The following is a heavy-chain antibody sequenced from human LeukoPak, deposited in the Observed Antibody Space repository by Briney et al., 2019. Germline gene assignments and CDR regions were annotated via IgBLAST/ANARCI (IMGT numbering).Heavy chain of an antibody. CDR2: ISYDGSNK. D-gene: IGHD2-15*01. J-gene: IGHJ4*02. V-gene: IGHV3-30*18. CDR1: GFTFSSYG. CDR3: AKICSGGSCRFDY. Sequence: PGGSLRLSCAASGFTFSSYGMHWVRQAPGKGLEWVAVISYDGSNKYYADSVKGRFTISRDNAKNSLYLQMNSLRAEDTALYYCAKICSGGSCRFDYWGQGTLVTVSS.